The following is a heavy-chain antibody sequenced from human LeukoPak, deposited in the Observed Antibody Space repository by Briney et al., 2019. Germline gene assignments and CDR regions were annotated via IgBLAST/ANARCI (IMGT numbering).Heavy chain of an antibody. CDR3: ATDPPSGGSESYYSG. J-gene: IGHJ4*02. D-gene: IGHD3-10*01. V-gene: IGHV1-24*01. Sequence: ASVKVSCKVSGYTLTELSMHWVRQAPGKGLEWMGGFDPEDGETIYAQKFQGRVTMTEDTSTDTAYMELSSLRSEDTAVYYCATDPPSGGSESYYSGWGQGTLVTVSS. CDR2: FDPEDGET. CDR1: GYTLTELS.